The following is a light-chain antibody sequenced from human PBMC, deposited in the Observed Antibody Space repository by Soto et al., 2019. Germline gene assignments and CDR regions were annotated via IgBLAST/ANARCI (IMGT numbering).Light chain of an antibody. CDR3: SSYTSDSSYV. Sequence: SVLTKPASVSGSPGQSITISCTGTSSDVGLYDYVSWYQQHPGKAPQLMIYAVSNRPSGVSNRFSASKSGNTASLFISGLQAEDEADYYCSSYTSDSSYVFGPGTKLTVL. J-gene: IGLJ1*01. CDR1: SSDVGLYDY. CDR2: AVS. V-gene: IGLV2-14*01.